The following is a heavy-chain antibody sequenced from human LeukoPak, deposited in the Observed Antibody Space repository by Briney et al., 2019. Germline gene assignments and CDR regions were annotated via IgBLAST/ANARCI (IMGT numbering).Heavy chain of an antibody. CDR2: ISSSGSTI. CDR1: GFTFSSYE. V-gene: IGHV3-48*03. J-gene: IGHJ1*01. Sequence: GGSLRLSCAASGFTFSSYEMNWVRQAPGKGLEWVSYISSSGSTIYYADSVKGRFTISRDNAKNSLYLQMNSLRAEDTAVYYCASGIDVITFGGLYILWGPGKPGTVSS. D-gene: IGHD3-16*01. CDR3: ASGIDVITFGGLYIL.